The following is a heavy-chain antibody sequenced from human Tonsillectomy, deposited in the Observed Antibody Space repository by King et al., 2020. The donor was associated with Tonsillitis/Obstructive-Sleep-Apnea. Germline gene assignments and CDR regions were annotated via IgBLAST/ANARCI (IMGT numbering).Heavy chain of an antibody. J-gene: IGHJ6*03. V-gene: IGHV4-39*01. CDR3: ARNGEYTKSYYYFMDV. CDR1: GGSTGSSSYY. CDR2: IYYDGTT. Sequence: QLQESGPGLVKPSETLSLTCTVSGGSTGSSSYYWGWIRQSPGKGLEWIGSIYYDGTTYYNPSLKSRVTISVDTSKNQFSLRLTSVTAADTAVYYCARNGEYTKSYYYFMDVWGKGTTVTVSS. D-gene: IGHD1-1*01.